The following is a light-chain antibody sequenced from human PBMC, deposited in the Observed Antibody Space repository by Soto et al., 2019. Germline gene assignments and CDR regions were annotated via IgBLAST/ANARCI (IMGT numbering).Light chain of an antibody. CDR3: QQRRNWPPRIT. Sequence: EIVLTQSPATLSLSPGERATLSCRASESVSSYLAWYQQKPGQAPRLLIYDASNRATGIPARFSGSGSGTGSTLTISSLEPEDFAVYYCQQRRNWPPRITFGQGTRLEIK. CDR1: ESVSSY. V-gene: IGKV3-11*01. CDR2: DAS. J-gene: IGKJ5*01.